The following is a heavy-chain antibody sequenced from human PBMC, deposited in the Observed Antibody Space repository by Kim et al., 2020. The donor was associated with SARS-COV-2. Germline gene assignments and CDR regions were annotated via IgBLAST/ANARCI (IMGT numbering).Heavy chain of an antibody. CDR3: TTDVWVSQRSDY. V-gene: IGHV3-15*01. Sequence: GGSLRLSCAASGFTFRSAWMNWVRQAPGKGLEWVGQIKSKTDGGTTDYSAPVKGRFTISRDDSKNTLYLQTNSLKTEDTAVYYCTTDVWVSQRSDYWGQGTLVIVSS. CDR2: IKSKTDGGTT. CDR1: GFTFRSAW. J-gene: IGHJ4*02. D-gene: IGHD2-8*01.